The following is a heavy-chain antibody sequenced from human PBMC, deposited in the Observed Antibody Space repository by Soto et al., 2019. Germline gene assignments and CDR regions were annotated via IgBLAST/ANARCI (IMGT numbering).Heavy chain of an antibody. CDR1: GFTFSTYA. V-gene: IGHV3-30-3*01. CDR2: ITYEGSTT. Sequence: QVQLVESGGGVVQPGRSLSLSCAASGFTFSTYAMHWVRQSPGTGLEWLAVITYEGSTTHYLDSVKGRFTISRNNSKNTLDVQMNAMRADDTAVYYCARGYYDRLTGFSEWWLALWGRGTLVTVSS. J-gene: IGHJ2*01. CDR3: ARGYYDRLTGFSEWWLAL. D-gene: IGHD3-9*01.